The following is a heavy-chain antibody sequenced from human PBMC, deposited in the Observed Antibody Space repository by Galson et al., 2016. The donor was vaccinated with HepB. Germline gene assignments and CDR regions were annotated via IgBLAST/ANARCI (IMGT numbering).Heavy chain of an antibody. CDR2: ISTSGST. CDR1: GDYISSDSCY. V-gene: IGHV4-61*02. CDR3: ARDPMTTVTIDYWDWYFDL. D-gene: IGHD4-17*01. Sequence: TLSLTCTVPGDYISSDSCYWNWIRQPAGKGLEWIGRISTSGSTNYNPSLKSRVTISLDTSDNQFSLKLSSVTAADTAVYYCARDPMTTVTIDYWDWYFDLWGRGPRVTVSS. J-gene: IGHJ2*01.